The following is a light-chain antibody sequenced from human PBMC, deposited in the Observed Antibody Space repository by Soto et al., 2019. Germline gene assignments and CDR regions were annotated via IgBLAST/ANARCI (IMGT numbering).Light chain of an antibody. CDR1: QSVSSY. J-gene: IGKJ4*01. Sequence: EIVLTQSPATLSVSPGERATLSCRASQSVSSYLAWLQQKPGQAPRLLIYDASNRATGIPARFSGSGSGTDFTLTISSLEPEDFAVYYCQQRSKWPLTFGGGTKFEIK. V-gene: IGKV3-11*01. CDR2: DAS. CDR3: QQRSKWPLT.